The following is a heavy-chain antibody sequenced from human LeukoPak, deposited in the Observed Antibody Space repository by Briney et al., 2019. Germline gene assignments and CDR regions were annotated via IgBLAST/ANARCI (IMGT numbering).Heavy chain of an antibody. CDR1: GGSISSGGYY. J-gene: IGHJ4*02. CDR2: IYYSGST. Sequence: SETLSLTCTVSGGSISSGGYYWSWIRQPPGKGLEWIGYIYYSGSTNYNPSLKSRVTISVDTSKNQFSLKLSSVTAADTAVYYCARQGYSSSWYYFDYWGQGTLVTVSS. D-gene: IGHD6-13*01. CDR3: ARQGYSSSWYYFDY. V-gene: IGHV4-61*08.